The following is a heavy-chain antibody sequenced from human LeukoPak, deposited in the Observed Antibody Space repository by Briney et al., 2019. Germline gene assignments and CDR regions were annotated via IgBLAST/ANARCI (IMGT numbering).Heavy chain of an antibody. J-gene: IGHJ6*02. CDR2: IYYSGST. D-gene: IGHD1-26*01. Sequence: SETLSLTCTVSGGSISSYYWSWIRQPPGKGLEWIGYIYYSGSTHYNPSLKSRVTISVDTSKNQFSLKLSSVTAADTAVYYCASTSPPSVGYYYYYGMDVWGQGTTVTVSS. CDR3: ASTSPPSVGYYYYYGMDV. V-gene: IGHV4-59*08. CDR1: GGSISSYY.